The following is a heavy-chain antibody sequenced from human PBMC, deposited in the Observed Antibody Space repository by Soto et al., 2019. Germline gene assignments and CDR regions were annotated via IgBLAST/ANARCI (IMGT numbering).Heavy chain of an antibody. CDR3: AREGHPPYGDYYYYYMDV. CDR1: GFTFSSYW. Sequence: PGGSLRLSCAASGFTFSSYWMSWVRQAPGKGLEWVANIKQDGSEKYYVDSVKGRFTISRDNAKNSLYLQMNSLRAEDTAVYYCAREGHPPYGDYYYYYMDVWGKGTTVTVSS. CDR2: IKQDGSEK. D-gene: IGHD4-17*01. V-gene: IGHV3-7*01. J-gene: IGHJ6*03.